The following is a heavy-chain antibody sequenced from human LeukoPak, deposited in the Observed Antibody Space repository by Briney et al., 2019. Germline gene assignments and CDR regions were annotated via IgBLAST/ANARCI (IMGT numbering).Heavy chain of an antibody. V-gene: IGHV4-30-2*01. Sequence: PSETLSLTCGVSGGSISSGGYSWSWIRQPPGKGLEWIGEIDHSGSTKYNPSLKSRVTISVDTSKNQFSLKLSSVTAADTAVYYCARRPYNYSYYYYMDVWGKGTTVTISS. CDR1: GGSISSGGYS. CDR3: ARRPYNYSYYYYMDV. J-gene: IGHJ6*03. CDR2: IDHSGST.